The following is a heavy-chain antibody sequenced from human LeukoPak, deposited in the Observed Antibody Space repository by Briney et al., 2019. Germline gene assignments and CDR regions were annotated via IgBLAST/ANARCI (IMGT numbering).Heavy chain of an antibody. Sequence: GGSLRLSCAASGFTFSDYAMHWVRQAPGKGLEYVSVISSNGGSTYYADSVKGRFAISRDNSKNSLYLQMNSLRTEDTALYYCAKGNRDHLPPYYYGSGSYYFDYWGQGTTVTVSS. V-gene: IGHV3-43*02. CDR3: AKGNRDHLPPYYYGSGSYYFDY. J-gene: IGHJ4*03. CDR1: GFTFSDYA. CDR2: ISSNGGST. D-gene: IGHD3-10*01.